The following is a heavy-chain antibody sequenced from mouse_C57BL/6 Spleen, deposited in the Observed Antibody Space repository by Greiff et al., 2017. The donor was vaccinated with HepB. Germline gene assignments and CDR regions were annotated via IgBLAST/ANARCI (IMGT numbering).Heavy chain of an antibody. Sequence: QVQLQQPGAELVRPGSSVKLSCKASGYTFTSYWMDWVKQRPGQGLEWIGNIYPSDSETHYNQKFKDKATLTVDKSSSTAYMQLSSLTSEDSAVYYCARGGLRPLDYWGQGTTLTVSS. CDR3: ARGGLRPLDY. V-gene: IGHV1-61*01. CDR1: GYTFTSYW. D-gene: IGHD3-2*02. J-gene: IGHJ2*01. CDR2: IYPSDSET.